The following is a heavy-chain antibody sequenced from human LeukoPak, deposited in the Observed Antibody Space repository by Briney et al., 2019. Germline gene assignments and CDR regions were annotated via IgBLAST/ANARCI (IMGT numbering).Heavy chain of an antibody. D-gene: IGHD3-22*01. V-gene: IGHV3-53*04. Sequence: GGSLRLSCAASGFTVSSNYMSWVRQAPGKGLEWVSVIYSGGSTYYADSVKGRFTISRHNSKNTLYLQMNSLRAEDTAVYYCARAPPQSSGYFHYSYYGMDVWGQGTTVTVSS. CDR1: GFTVSSNY. CDR3: ARAPPQSSGYFHYSYYGMDV. CDR2: IYSGGST. J-gene: IGHJ6*02.